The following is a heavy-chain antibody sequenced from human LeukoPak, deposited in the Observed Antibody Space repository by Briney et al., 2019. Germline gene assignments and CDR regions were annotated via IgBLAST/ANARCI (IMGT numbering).Heavy chain of an antibody. Sequence: SETLSLTCSVSGDSISYFYWSWIRQAAGKGLEWIGEIYHSGSTNYNPSLKSRVTISVDKSKNQFSLKLSSVTAADTAAYYCARRDSSGYYFKDMDYWGQGTLVTVSS. V-gene: IGHV4-59*12. CDR3: ARRDSSGYYFKDMDY. J-gene: IGHJ4*02. CDR1: GDSISYFY. CDR2: IYHSGST. D-gene: IGHD3-22*01.